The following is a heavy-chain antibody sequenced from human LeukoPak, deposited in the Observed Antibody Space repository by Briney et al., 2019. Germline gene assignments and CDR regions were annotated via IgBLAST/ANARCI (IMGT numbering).Heavy chain of an antibody. J-gene: IGHJ4*02. CDR2: ISGSGGST. Sequence: GGSLRLSCAASGFTFSSYAMSWVRQAPGKGLEWVSAISGSGGSTYYADSVKGRFTISRDNSKNTLYLQMNSLRAEDTAVYYCAKNPYGSGSYFNLHFDYWGQGTLVTVSS. CDR1: GFTFSSYA. CDR3: AKNPYGSGSYFNLHFDY. D-gene: IGHD3-10*01. V-gene: IGHV3-23*01.